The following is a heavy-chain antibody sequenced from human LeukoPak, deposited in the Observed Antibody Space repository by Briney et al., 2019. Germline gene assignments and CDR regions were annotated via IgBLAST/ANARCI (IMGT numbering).Heavy chain of an antibody. J-gene: IGHJ6*03. CDR1: GFTFSSYS. CDR3: ALVTEYYYYMDV. CDR2: ISSSSSTI. D-gene: IGHD4-11*01. V-gene: IGHV3-48*04. Sequence: PGGSLRLSCAASGFTFSSYSMNWVRQAPGKGLEWVSYISSSSSTIYYADSVKGRFTISRDNAKNSLYLQMNGLRAGETAVYYGALVTEYYYYMDVWGKGTTVTVSS.